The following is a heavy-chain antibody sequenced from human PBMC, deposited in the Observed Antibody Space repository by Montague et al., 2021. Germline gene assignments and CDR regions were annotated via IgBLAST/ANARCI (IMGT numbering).Heavy chain of an antibody. Sequence: SETLSLTCTVSGAPITSNIYYWGWIRQSPGKGLEWIGSIYYSGNSSYQPSLKSRITMAVDTSKNQFSLKLSSVTAADTAIYYCARVFSSWYVGWFDPWGQGTLVTVSS. CDR3: ARVFSSWYVGWFDP. D-gene: IGHD6-13*01. V-gene: IGHV4-39*07. J-gene: IGHJ5*02. CDR1: GAPITSNIYY. CDR2: IYYSGNS.